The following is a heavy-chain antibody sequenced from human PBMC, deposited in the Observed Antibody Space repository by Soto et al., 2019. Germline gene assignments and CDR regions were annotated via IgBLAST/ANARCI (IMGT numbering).Heavy chain of an antibody. CDR1: GFTFSSYS. Sequence: GGSLRLSCAASGFTFSSYSMNWVRQAPGKGLEWVSSISSSSSYIYYADSVKGRFTISRDNAKNSLYLQMNSLRAEDTAVYYCARDVREDSSGYYFSSMSYWGQGTLVTVSS. V-gene: IGHV3-21*01. J-gene: IGHJ4*02. CDR2: ISSSSSYI. CDR3: ARDVREDSSGYYFSSMSY. D-gene: IGHD3-22*01.